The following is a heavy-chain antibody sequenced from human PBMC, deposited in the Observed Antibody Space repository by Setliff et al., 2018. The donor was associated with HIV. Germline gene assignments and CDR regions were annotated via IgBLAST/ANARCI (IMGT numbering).Heavy chain of an antibody. CDR3: TRGPWSKVVTTDTFDI. CDR2: ISGHNGNT. Sequence: GASVKVSCKASGYTFGNYGINWVRQAPGQGLEWMGWISGHNGNTNSAQKVQGRVIMTTDTSTSTAYMELRSLRSDDAAVYYCTRGPWSKVVTTDTFDIWGQGTMVTVSS. CDR1: GYTFGNYG. V-gene: IGHV1-18*01. J-gene: IGHJ3*02. D-gene: IGHD1-26*01.